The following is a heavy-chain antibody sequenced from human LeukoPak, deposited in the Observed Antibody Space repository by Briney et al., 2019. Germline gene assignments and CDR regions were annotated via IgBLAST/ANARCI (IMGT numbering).Heavy chain of an antibody. Sequence: PSETLSLTCTVSGGSISSGSYYWSWIRQPAGKGLEWIGRIYTSGSTNYNPSLKSRVTISVDTSKNQFSLKLSSVTATDTAVYYCARGGIEAAGTLDYWGQGTLVTVSS. V-gene: IGHV4-61*02. D-gene: IGHD6-13*01. CDR1: GGSISSGSYY. CDR2: IYTSGST. CDR3: ARGGIEAAGTLDY. J-gene: IGHJ4*02.